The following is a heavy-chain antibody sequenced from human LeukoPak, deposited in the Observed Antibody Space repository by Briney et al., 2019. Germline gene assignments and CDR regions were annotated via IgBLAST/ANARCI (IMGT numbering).Heavy chain of an antibody. J-gene: IGHJ6*03. CDR2: INPSGGST. CDR3: ARGSQYQLRGEAYYYYMDV. Sequence: ASVKVSCKASGYTFTSYYMHWVRQAPGQGLEWMGIINPSGGSTSYAQKFQGRVTMTRDTSTSTVYMELSSLRSEDTAVYYCARGSQYQLRGEAYYYYMDVWGKGTTVTVSS. V-gene: IGHV1-46*01. D-gene: IGHD2-2*01. CDR1: GYTFTSYY.